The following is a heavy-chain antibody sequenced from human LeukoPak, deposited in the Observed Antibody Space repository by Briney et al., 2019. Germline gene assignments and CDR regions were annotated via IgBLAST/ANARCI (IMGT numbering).Heavy chain of an antibody. D-gene: IGHD5-18*01. CDR3: ARDGGYSYGEIDAFDI. CDR1: GYTFTGYY. Sequence: VASVKVSCKASGYTFTGYYMHWVRQAPGQGLEWMGWINPNSGGTNYAQKFQGRVTMTRDTSISTAYMELSGLRSDDTAVYYCARDGGYSYGEIDAFDIWGQGTMVTVSS. CDR2: INPNSGGT. J-gene: IGHJ3*02. V-gene: IGHV1-2*02.